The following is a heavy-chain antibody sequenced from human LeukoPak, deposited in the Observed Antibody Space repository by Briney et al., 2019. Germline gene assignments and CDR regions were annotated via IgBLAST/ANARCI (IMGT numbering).Heavy chain of an antibody. CDR3: AREAGGGWDYFDY. CDR2: IYYSGNT. Sequence: PSETLSLTCTVPGGTISSYYWSWIRQPPGKGLEWIGYIYYSGNTNYNPSLKSRVTMSVDTSKNQFSLKLSSVTAADTAVYYCAREAGGGWDYFDYWGQGTLVTVSS. D-gene: IGHD3-10*01. J-gene: IGHJ4*02. V-gene: IGHV4-59*12. CDR1: GGTISSYY.